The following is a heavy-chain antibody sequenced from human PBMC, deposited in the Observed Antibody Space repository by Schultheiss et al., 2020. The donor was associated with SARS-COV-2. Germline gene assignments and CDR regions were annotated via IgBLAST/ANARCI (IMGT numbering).Heavy chain of an antibody. CDR3: AREGYCSGTSCYTARWYYYMDV. CDR1: GGSISSGGYY. Sequence: SETLSLTCTVSGGSISSGGYYWSWIRQHPGKGLEWIGYIYYSGTTYYNPSLKSRVTMSVDTSKNQFSLKLSSVTAADTAVYYCAREGYCSGTSCYTARWYYYMDVWGKGTTVTVSS. CDR2: IYYSGTT. D-gene: IGHD2-2*02. J-gene: IGHJ6*03. V-gene: IGHV4-31*03.